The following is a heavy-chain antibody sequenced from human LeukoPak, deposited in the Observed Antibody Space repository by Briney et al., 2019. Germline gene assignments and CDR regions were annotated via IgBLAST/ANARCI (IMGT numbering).Heavy chain of an antibody. J-gene: IGHJ4*02. CDR2: ISAYNGNT. CDR1: GYTFTSYG. CDR3: ARIRDYYGSGSYSYYFDY. V-gene: IGHV1-18*01. D-gene: IGHD3-10*01. Sequence: ASVKVSCKASGYTFTSYGVSWVRQAPGQGLEGMGWISAYNGNTNYAQKLQGRVTMTTDTSTSTAYMELRSLRSDDTAVYYCARIRDYYGSGSYSYYFDYWGQGTLVTVSS.